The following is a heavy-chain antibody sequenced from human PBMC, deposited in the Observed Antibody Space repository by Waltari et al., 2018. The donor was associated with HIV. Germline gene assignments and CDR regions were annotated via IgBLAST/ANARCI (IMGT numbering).Heavy chain of an antibody. D-gene: IGHD6-19*01. V-gene: IGHV3-7*01. Sequence: EVQLVESGGGLVQPGGSLRLSCAASGFTFSDYCMSWVRQAPGEGLEWVAYINQAGSRKYYVDSVKGRFTISRDNAKNSLYLQMNSLRAEDTAVYYCARGIAVAGRYYFYGMDVWGQGTTVTVSS. CDR2: INQAGSRK. CDR1: GFTFSDYC. J-gene: IGHJ6*02. CDR3: ARGIAVAGRYYFYGMDV.